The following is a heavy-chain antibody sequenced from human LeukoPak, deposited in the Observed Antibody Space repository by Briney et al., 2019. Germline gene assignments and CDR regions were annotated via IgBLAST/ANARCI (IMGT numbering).Heavy chain of an antibody. CDR1: GYDFISYY. Sequence: ASVKVSCKASGYDFISYYMHWVRQAPGQGLEWMGVSDPVGGSTFYAQRFRGRLTMTRDMSTSTAYMELSSLRSEDTAVYFCARPSRGYSFAHFDYWGQGALVTVSS. D-gene: IGHD5-12*01. V-gene: IGHV1-46*01. CDR3: ARPSRGYSFAHFDY. J-gene: IGHJ4*02. CDR2: SDPVGGST.